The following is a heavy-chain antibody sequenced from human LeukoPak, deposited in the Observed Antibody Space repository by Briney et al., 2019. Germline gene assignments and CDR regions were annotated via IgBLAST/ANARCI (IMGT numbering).Heavy chain of an antibody. V-gene: IGHV3-53*01. J-gene: IGHJ2*01. Sequence: GGSLRLSCAASGFTLSRNYMSWVRQAPGKGLEWVSVIYSVGSTYYADSVKGRFTISRDNSKNTLYLQMSSLRAEDTAVYYCARASSGWDYWYFDLWGRGTLVTVSS. CDR1: GFTLSRNY. D-gene: IGHD6-19*01. CDR3: ARASSGWDYWYFDL. CDR2: IYSVGST.